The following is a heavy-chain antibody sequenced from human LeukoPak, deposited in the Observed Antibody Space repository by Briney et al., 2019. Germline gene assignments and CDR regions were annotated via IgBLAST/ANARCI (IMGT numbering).Heavy chain of an antibody. CDR2: IYYSGSP. CDR3: ARLSGDYGSYYFDY. CDR1: GGSISSYY. V-gene: IGHV4-59*08. Sequence: PSETLSLTCTVSGGSISSYYWSWIRQPPGKGLEWIGYIYYSGSPNYNPSLKSRVTISVDTSKNQFSLKLSSVTAADTAVYYCARLSGDYGSYYFDYWGQGTLVTVSS. D-gene: IGHD4-17*01. J-gene: IGHJ4*02.